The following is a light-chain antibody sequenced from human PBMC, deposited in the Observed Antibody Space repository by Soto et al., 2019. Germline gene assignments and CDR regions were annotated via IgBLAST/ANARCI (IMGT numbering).Light chain of an antibody. CDR1: QSISFN. J-gene: IGKJ4*01. Sequence: EIVMTQSPAALSVSPGERVTLSCRASQSISFNLAWYQQKPGQAPRLLIYGASSRATGIPDRFSGSGSGTDFTLTISRLEPEDFALYYCQQCVGSPLTCGGGTKVDIK. CDR3: QQCVGSPLT. V-gene: IGKV3-20*01. CDR2: GAS.